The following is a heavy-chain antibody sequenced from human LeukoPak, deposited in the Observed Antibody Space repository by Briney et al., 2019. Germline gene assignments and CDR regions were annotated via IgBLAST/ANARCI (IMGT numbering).Heavy chain of an antibody. CDR3: ASWGEGALDN. D-gene: IGHD1-26*01. CDR2: ISTSTTTI. J-gene: IGHJ4*02. CDR1: GFTFSSYE. V-gene: IGHV3-48*03. Sequence: GGSLRLSCAASGFTFSSYEMNWVRQAPGKGLEWVSYISTSTTTIYYANSVKGRFTISRDNAKKSLYLQMNSLRVEDTGVYYCASWGEGALDNWSQGTLVTVSS.